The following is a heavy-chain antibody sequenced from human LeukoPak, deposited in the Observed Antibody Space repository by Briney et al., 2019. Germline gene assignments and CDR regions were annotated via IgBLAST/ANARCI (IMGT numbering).Heavy chain of an antibody. CDR3: TTYYFDSTGYGPGV. CDR1: GFTFSNAW. D-gene: IGHD3-22*01. V-gene: IGHV3-15*01. Sequence: GGSLRLSCAASGFTFSNAWMSWVRQVPGKGLDWVGRIKGKIDGGTTAYAAPVKGRFTISRDDSKSTLYLQMNSLNTEDTAVYYCTTYYFDSTGYGPGVWGQGTLVTVSS. CDR2: IKGKIDGGTT. J-gene: IGHJ4*02.